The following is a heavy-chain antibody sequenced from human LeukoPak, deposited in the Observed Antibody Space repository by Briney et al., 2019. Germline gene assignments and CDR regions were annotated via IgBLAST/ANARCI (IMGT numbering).Heavy chain of an antibody. D-gene: IGHD5-12*01. CDR2: ISSSSSYT. V-gene: IGHV3-11*05. CDR1: GFTFSDYY. CDR3: ARALAALAPSDF. Sequence: GGSLRLSCAASGFTFSDYYMSWIRHAPGKGLEWVSYISSSSSYTNYADSLKGRFTISRDNAENSLYLQMNSLRAEDTAVYYCARALAALAPSDFWGQGTLVTVSS. J-gene: IGHJ4*02.